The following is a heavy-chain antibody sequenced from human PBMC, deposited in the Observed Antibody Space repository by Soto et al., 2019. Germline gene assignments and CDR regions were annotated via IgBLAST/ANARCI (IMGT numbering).Heavy chain of an antibody. V-gene: IGHV1-3*01. J-gene: IGHJ4*02. D-gene: IGHD2-15*01. CDR3: ARGPGGPDGPGDY. CDR1: GYTFTSYA. Sequence: QVQFVQSGAEVKKPGASVKVSCKASGYTFTSYAMHWVRQAPGQRLEWMGWINAGNGNTKYSQKFQGRVTITRDTSARTAYMELSSLRSEDTAVYYCARGPGGPDGPGDYWGQGTLVTVSS. CDR2: INAGNGNT.